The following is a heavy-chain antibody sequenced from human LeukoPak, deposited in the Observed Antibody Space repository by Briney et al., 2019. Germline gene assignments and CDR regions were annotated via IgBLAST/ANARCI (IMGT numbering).Heavy chain of an antibody. Sequence: GESLKISCEEFGYSFTGHWIGWERQMPGRGMEFMATIYPGASDTSYSPSFEGLVSISVDKSINTAYLQWRGLKASDTAMYYCATYGKSGTYSHGFDVWGQGTMVIVSS. CDR1: GYSFTGHW. D-gene: IGHD3-10*01. J-gene: IGHJ3*01. CDR3: ATYGKSGTYSHGFDV. CDR2: IYPGASDT. V-gene: IGHV5-51*01.